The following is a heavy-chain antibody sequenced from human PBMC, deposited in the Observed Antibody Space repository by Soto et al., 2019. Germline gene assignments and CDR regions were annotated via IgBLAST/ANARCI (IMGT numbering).Heavy chain of an antibody. J-gene: IGHJ6*02. CDR3: ARSTGNSRYYYYGMDV. V-gene: IGHV4-34*01. CDR2: INHSGST. CDR1: GGSFSGYY. Sequence: PSETLSLTCAVYGGSFSGYYWSWIRQPPGKGLEWIGEINHSGSTNYNPSLKSRVTISVDTSKNQFSLKLSSVTAADTAVYYCARSTGNSRYYYYGMDVWGQGTPVTVSS. D-gene: IGHD1-1*01.